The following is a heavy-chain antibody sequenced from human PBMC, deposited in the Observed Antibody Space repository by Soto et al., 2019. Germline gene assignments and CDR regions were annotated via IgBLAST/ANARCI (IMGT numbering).Heavy chain of an antibody. J-gene: IGHJ4*02. CDR1: GYSFATYG. V-gene: IGHV1-18*04. Sequence: ASVKVSCQASGYSFATYGFSWVRQAPGQGLECVGWISAHNGDTHYSQKFQGRVTLTTDTSTNTGYMELRILTSDDTAVYFCATEPIYYNDGSGYYPLGHWGQGTLVTVSS. CDR3: ATEPIYYNDGSGYYPLGH. CDR2: ISAHNGDT. D-gene: IGHD3-22*01.